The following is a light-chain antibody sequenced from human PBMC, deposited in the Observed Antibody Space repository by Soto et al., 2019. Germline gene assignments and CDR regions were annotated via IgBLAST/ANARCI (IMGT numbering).Light chain of an antibody. V-gene: IGKV1-39*01. Sequence: DIQMTQSPSSLSASVGDRVTITCRASQSISSYLNWYQQKPGKAPKLLTYAASSLQSGVPSRFSGSGSGTDFTLTISSLQPEDFATYYCQHSRAFGQGTKVDIK. CDR2: AAS. CDR3: QHSRA. J-gene: IGKJ1*01. CDR1: QSISSY.